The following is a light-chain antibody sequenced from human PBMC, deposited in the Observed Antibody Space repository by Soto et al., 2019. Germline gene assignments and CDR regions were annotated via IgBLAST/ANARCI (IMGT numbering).Light chain of an antibody. V-gene: IGLV2-8*01. J-gene: IGLJ2*01. CDR3: SSYAGNNNLI. CDR2: EVT. CDR1: SSDVGRYNY. Sequence: QSALTQPPSAPGSPGQSVTISCTGTSSDVGRYNYVSWYQQHPGKAPKLIIYEVTKRPSGVPDRFSGSKSDNTASLTVSGLQAEDEADYYCSSYAGNNNLIFGGGTKLTVL.